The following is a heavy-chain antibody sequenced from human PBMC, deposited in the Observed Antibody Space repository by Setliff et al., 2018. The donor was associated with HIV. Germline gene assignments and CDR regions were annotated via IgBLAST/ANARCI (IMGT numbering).Heavy chain of an antibody. CDR2: IYHNGIT. J-gene: IGHJ3*01. Sequence: SPTLSLTCAVSGDSVTSRNWWSWDRQAPGKGLDWIGEIYHNGITNYNPSLKSRLIMSLDKSKTEISLKLSSVTAADTAAYYCARGGDYYDSTGARAGFDFWGQGTMVTVSS. D-gene: IGHD3-22*01. V-gene: IGHV4-4*02. CDR1: GDSVTSRNW. CDR3: ARGGDYYDSTGARAGFDF.